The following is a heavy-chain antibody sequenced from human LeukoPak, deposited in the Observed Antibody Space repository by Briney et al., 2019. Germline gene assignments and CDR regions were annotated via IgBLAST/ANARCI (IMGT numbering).Heavy chain of an antibody. D-gene: IGHD3-16*01. J-gene: IGHJ4*02. CDR1: GLTFRSYW. CDR2: MKQDGSEK. V-gene: IGHV3-7*04. CDR3: ARGRGLDY. Sequence: PGGSLRLSCAASGLTFRSYWMSWVRQAPGKGLEWVANMKQDGSEKYYVDSVKGRFTISRDNAKNSLYLQMNSLRAEDTAVYYCARGRGLDYWGQGTLVTVSS.